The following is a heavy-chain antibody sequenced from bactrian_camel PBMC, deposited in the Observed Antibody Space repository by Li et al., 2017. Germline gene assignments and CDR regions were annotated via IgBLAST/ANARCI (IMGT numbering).Heavy chain of an antibody. CDR3: ANSRERYSDYVHVY. D-gene: IGHD4*01. V-gene: IGHV3S40*01. Sequence: VQLVESGGGLVQPGGSLRPSCKASGFTFTDFSLSWVRQTPRKGLEWVSSINSGGGSTYYADSVKGRFTISRDNAKNTLYLHLNSLKTEDTAMYYCANSRERYSDYVHVYWGQGTQVTVS. CDR1: GFTFTDFS. CDR2: INSGGGST. J-gene: IGHJ4*01.